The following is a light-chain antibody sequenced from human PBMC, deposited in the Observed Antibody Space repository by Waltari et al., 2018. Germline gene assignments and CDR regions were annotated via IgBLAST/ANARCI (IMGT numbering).Light chain of an antibody. CDR2: AAS. CDR3: QQLNSFPYT. J-gene: IGKJ2*01. Sequence: DIQLTHSPSFLSASVGDRVTITCRASQGISSYLAWYQQKPGEAPKLLISAASTLQSGVPSRFSGSGSGTEFTLTISSLQPEDFATYYCQQLNSFPYTFGQGTKLDIK. V-gene: IGKV1-9*01. CDR1: QGISSY.